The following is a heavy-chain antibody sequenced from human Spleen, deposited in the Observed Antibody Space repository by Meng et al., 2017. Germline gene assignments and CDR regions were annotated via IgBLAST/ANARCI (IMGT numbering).Heavy chain of an antibody. D-gene: IGHD6-19*01. CDR3: ARWTSAWNYVMDV. CDR1: GYTFTTYW. CDR2: IYPGDSET. Sequence: GESLKISWRGSGYTFTTYWIGWVRQMPGKGLEWMGIIYPGDSETRYNPSYQGQVTISADKSISTAYLQWSSLKASDTAIYYCARWTSAWNYVMDVWGQGTTVTVSS. V-gene: IGHV5-51*01. J-gene: IGHJ6*02.